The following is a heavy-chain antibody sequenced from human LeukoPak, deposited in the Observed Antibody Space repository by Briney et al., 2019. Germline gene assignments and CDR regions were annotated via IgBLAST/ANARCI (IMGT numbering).Heavy chain of an antibody. CDR2: IYHSGST. D-gene: IGHD6-6*01. V-gene: IGHV4-30-2*01. CDR3: ARIAARGQYFDY. CDR1: GGSISSGGYS. Sequence: SETLSLACAVSGGSISSGGYSWSWIRQPPGKGLEWIGYIYHSGSTYYNPSLKSRVTISVDRSKNQFSLKLSSVTAADAAVYYCARIAARGQYFDYWGQGTLVTVSS. J-gene: IGHJ4*02.